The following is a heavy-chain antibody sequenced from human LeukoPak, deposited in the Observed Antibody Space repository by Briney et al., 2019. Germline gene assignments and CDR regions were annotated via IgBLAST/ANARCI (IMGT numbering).Heavy chain of an antibody. J-gene: IGHJ4*02. CDR3: ARDLRSGWMFDY. CDR1: GGSISSSNW. D-gene: IGHD6-19*01. V-gene: IGHV4-4*02. Sequence: SETLSRTCAVSGGSISSSNWWSWVRQPPGKELEWIGEIYHSGSTNYNPSLKSRVTISVDKSKNQFSLNLSSVTAADTAVYYCARDLRSGWMFDYWGQGTLVTVSS. CDR2: IYHSGST.